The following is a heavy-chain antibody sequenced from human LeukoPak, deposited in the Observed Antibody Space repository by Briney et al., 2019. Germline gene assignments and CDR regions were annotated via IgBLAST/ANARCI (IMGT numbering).Heavy chain of an antibody. V-gene: IGHV1-2*02. CDR3: ARPLYSSSWYGY. J-gene: IGHJ4*02. Sequence: ASLKVSSKASGDTFTGYYMHWVRQAPGQGLEWMGWINPNSGGTNYAQKFQGRVTMTRDTSISTAYMELSRLRSDDAAVYYCARPLYSSSWYGYWGQGTLVTVSS. CDR2: INPNSGGT. CDR1: GDTFTGYY. D-gene: IGHD6-13*01.